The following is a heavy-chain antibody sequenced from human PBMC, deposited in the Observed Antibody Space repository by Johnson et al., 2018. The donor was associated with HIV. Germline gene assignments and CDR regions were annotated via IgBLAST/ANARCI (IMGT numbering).Heavy chain of an antibody. CDR1: GFTFDDYA. CDR2: ISWNSGSI. D-gene: IGHD6-13*01. V-gene: IGHV3-9*01. Sequence: VQLVESGGGLVQPGRSLRLSCAASGFTFDDYAMHWVRQAPGKGLEWVSGISWNSGSIGYADAVEGRFTISRDNAKNSLYLQMNSLRAEDTALYYCAGYSSSWYDAFDIWGQGTMVTVSS. CDR3: AGYSSSWYDAFDI. J-gene: IGHJ3*02.